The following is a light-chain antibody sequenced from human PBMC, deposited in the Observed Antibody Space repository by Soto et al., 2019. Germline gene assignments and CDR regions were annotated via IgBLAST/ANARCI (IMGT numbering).Light chain of an antibody. Sequence: QSVLTQPPSASGTPGQRVTISCSGSSSNIGSNTVNWYQQLPGTAPKLLIYSNNQRPSGVPDRFSGSKSGTSASLAISGLQSEDEANYSCAPWDDSLVVFGGGTKLTVL. CDR2: SNN. V-gene: IGLV1-44*01. CDR3: APWDDSLVV. CDR1: SSNIGSNT. J-gene: IGLJ2*01.